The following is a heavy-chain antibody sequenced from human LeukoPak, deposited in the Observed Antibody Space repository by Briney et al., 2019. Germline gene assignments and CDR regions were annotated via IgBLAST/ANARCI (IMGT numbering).Heavy chain of an antibody. J-gene: IGHJ4*02. V-gene: IGHV4-4*07. Sequence: SETLSLTCTVSGGSISPYYWSWIRQPAGKGLEWIGRIYTSGSTNYNPSLKSRVTMSVDTSKNQFSLKLSSVTAADTAVYCCARDDYHGSGTYFDYWGQGTLVTVSS. CDR1: GGSISPYY. D-gene: IGHD3-10*01. CDR2: IYTSGST. CDR3: ARDDYHGSGTYFDY.